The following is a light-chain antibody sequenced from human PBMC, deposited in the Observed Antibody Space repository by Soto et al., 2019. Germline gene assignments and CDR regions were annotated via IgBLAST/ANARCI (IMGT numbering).Light chain of an antibody. J-gene: IGKJ1*01. CDR1: QSVSSN. CDR3: QQYNNWPPAWT. CDR2: GAS. V-gene: IGKV3-15*01. Sequence: MTQSPATLSVSPGERATLSCRASQSVSSNLAWYQQKPGQAPRLLIYGASTRATGIPARFSGSGSGTEFTLTISSLQSEDFAVYYCQQYNNWPPAWTFGQGTKVDIK.